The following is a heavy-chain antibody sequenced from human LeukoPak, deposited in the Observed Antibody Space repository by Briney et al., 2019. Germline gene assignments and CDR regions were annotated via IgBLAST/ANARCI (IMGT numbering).Heavy chain of an antibody. CDR3: AKDRYGDYSFDY. Sequence: PGGSLRLSCAASGFTFRSYWMSWVRQAPGKGLEWVSSISGSGDSTYYADSVKGRFTISRDNSKNTLSLQMNSLRAEDTAMYYCAKDRYGDYSFDYWGQGTLVTVSS. J-gene: IGHJ4*02. D-gene: IGHD4-17*01. CDR1: GFTFRSYW. CDR2: ISGSGDST. V-gene: IGHV3-23*01.